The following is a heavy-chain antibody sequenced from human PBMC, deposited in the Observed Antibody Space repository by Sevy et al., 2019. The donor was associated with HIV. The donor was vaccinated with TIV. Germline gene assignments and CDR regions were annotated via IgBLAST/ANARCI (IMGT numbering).Heavy chain of an antibody. Sequence: LSLTCAASGFTFSSYSMNWVRQAPGKGLEWVSSISSSSSYIYYADSVKGRFTISRDNAKNSLYLQMNSLRAEDTAVYYCARGGSITMVRGVIKTRNFDYWGQGTLVTVSS. CDR1: GFTFSSYS. V-gene: IGHV3-21*01. CDR3: ARGGSITMVRGVIKTRNFDY. CDR2: ISSSSSYI. D-gene: IGHD3-10*01. J-gene: IGHJ4*02.